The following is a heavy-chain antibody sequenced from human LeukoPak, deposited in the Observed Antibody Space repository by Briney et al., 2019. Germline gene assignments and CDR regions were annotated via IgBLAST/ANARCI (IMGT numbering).Heavy chain of an antibody. V-gene: IGHV3-30-3*01. CDR3: ARAYFWSGYSNPIDY. CDR2: ISYDGSNK. D-gene: IGHD3-3*01. Sequence: GGSLRLSCAASGFTFSSYAMPWVRQAPGKGLVWVAVISYDGSNKYYADSVKGRFTISRDNSKNTLYLQMNSLRAEDTAVYYCARAYFWSGYSNPIDYWGQGTLVTVSS. CDR1: GFTFSSYA. J-gene: IGHJ4*02.